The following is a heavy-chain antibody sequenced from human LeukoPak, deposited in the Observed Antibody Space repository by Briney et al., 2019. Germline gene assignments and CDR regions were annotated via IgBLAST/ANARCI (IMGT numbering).Heavy chain of an antibody. CDR2: IYPGDSDT. Sequence: GESLKISCKGSGYRFTSYWIGWVRQMPGKGLGWMGIIYPGDSDTRYSPSFQGQVTISADKSISTAYLQWSSLKASDIAMYYCARYERTQYPTVTNHDAFDIWGQGTMVTVSS. V-gene: IGHV5-51*01. CDR1: GYRFTSYW. CDR3: ARYERTQYPTVTNHDAFDI. J-gene: IGHJ3*02. D-gene: IGHD4-17*01.